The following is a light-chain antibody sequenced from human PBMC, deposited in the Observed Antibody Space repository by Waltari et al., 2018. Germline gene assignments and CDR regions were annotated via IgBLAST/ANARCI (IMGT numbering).Light chain of an antibody. Sequence: QSALTQPSSVSGSPGQSITLSCPGTSSHVGSHDYVSWYQHHPGKAPKLMIYDVSNRPSGVSNRFSGSKSDNTASLTISGLQAEDEADYYCCSYTSSSTCIFGGGTKLTVL. CDR3: CSYTSSSTCI. J-gene: IGLJ2*01. CDR2: DVS. V-gene: IGLV2-14*03. CDR1: SSHVGSHDY.